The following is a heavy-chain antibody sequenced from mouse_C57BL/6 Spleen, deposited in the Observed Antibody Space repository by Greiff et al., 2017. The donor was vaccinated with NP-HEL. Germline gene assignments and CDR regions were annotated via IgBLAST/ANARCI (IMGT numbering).Heavy chain of an antibody. J-gene: IGHJ2*01. D-gene: IGHD1-1*01. Sequence: VQLQQPGAELVKPGASVKLSCKASGYTFTSYWMHWVKQRPGQGLEWIGMIHPNSGSTNYNEKFKSKATLTVDKSSSTAYMQLSSLTSEDSAAYYCARDYYGSRGRYYFDYWGQGTTLTVSS. V-gene: IGHV1-64*01. CDR2: IHPNSGST. CDR1: GYTFTSYW. CDR3: ARDYYGSRGRYYFDY.